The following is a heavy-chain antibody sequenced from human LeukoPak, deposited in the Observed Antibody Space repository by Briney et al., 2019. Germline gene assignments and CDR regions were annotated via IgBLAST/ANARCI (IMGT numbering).Heavy chain of an antibody. Sequence: ASVKVSCKASGYTFTSYYMNWVRQAPGQGLERMGWINPNSGGTNYAQKFQGRVTMTSDTSISTAYMELSTLRSDDTAVYYCATSRIAARSGFLDYWGQGTLVTVSS. V-gene: IGHV1-2*02. CDR3: ATSRIAARSGFLDY. CDR1: GYTFTSYY. CDR2: INPNSGGT. J-gene: IGHJ4*02. D-gene: IGHD6-6*01.